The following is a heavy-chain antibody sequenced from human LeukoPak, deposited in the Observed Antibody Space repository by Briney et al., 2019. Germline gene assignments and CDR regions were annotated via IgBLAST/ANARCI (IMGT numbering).Heavy chain of an antibody. CDR3: ARAVATELTTVTTFGY. J-gene: IGHJ4*02. D-gene: IGHD4-17*01. Sequence: GASVKVSCKATGYTFTSYAMNWVRQAPGQGLEWMGWINTNTGNPTYAQGFTGRFVFSLDTSVSTAYLQISSLKAEDTAVYYCARAVATELTTVTTFGYWGQGTLVTVSS. V-gene: IGHV7-4-1*02. CDR1: GYTFTSYA. CDR2: INTNTGNP.